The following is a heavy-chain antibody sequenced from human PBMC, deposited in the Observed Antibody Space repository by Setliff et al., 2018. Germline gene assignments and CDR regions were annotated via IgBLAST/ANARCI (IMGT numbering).Heavy chain of an antibody. CDR3: ARVRDCSGGICHRGFHHYMDV. V-gene: IGHV1-18*01. Sequence: ASVKVSCKAFGYTFAKYGTSWVRQAPGQGLEWMGWISGYNGYTVYAQKLQGRVTLTTDTSTGTAYMEVRSLRSDDTAVYYCARVRDCSGGICHRGFHHYMDVWGKGTTVTVSS. CDR2: ISGYNGYT. D-gene: IGHD2-15*01. J-gene: IGHJ6*03. CDR1: GYTFAKYG.